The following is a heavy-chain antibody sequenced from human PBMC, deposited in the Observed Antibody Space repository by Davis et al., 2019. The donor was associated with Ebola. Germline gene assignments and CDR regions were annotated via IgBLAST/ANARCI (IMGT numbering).Heavy chain of an antibody. CDR2: IYPGDSDT. CDR1: GYSYTSYW. V-gene: IGHV5-51*01. CDR3: ARLGVYQLLYYYYMDV. J-gene: IGHJ6*03. D-gene: IGHD2-2*01. Sequence: GESPKISCQCSGYSYTSYWIGWVRQMPGKGLEWMGIIYPGDSDTRYSPSFHGQVTISADKSISTAYLQWSSLKASDTAMYYCARLGVYQLLYYYYMDVWGKGTTVTVSS.